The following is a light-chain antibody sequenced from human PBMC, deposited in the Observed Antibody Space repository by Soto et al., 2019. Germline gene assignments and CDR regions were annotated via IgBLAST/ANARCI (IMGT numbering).Light chain of an antibody. CDR2: AAS. CDR1: QSISSY. J-gene: IGKJ1*01. Sequence: DIQMTQSPSSLSASVGDRVTITCRASQSISSYLNWYQQKPGKAPKLLIYAASSLQSGVPSRFSGSGSGTDFTLTISSLQPEDFPTYYCQQSYSTPQTFGQGTKVEI. V-gene: IGKV1-39*01. CDR3: QQSYSTPQT.